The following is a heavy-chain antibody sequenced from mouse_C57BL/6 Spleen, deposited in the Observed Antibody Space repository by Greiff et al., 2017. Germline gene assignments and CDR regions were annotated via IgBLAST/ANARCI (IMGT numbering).Heavy chain of an antibody. CDR3: ARGYSNYEGWYFDV. D-gene: IGHD2-5*01. CDR2: FHPYNDDT. J-gene: IGHJ1*03. Sequence: QVQLQQSGAELVKPGASVTMSCKASGYTFTTYPIEWMKQNHGKSLEWIGNFHPYNDDTKYNEKFKGKATLTVEKSSSTVYLELSRLTSDDSAVYYCARGYSNYEGWYFDVWGTGTTVTVSS. V-gene: IGHV1-47*01. CDR1: GYTFTTYP.